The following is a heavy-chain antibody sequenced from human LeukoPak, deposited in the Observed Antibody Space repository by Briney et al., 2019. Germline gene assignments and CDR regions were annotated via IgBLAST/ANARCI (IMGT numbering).Heavy chain of an antibody. D-gene: IGHD2-2*01. CDR1: GYTFTIYD. V-gene: IGHV1-8*01. CDR3: ARVRRYCSSTSGQQGHYYYYMDV. Sequence: ASVKVSCKASGYTFTIYDINWVRQATGQGLEWVGWMNPNSGNTGYAKKFQGRVTMIRNTSINTAYMELSSLRSEDTAVYYCARVRRYCSSTSGQQGHYYYYMDVWGKGTTVTVSS. J-gene: IGHJ6*03. CDR2: MNPNSGNT.